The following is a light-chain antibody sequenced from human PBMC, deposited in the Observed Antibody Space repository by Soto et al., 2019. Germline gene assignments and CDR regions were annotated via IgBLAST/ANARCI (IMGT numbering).Light chain of an antibody. CDR1: QPITSRY. CDR3: QQYDTSPPT. Sequence: IVLTQSPGTLSLSPGERATLSCRASQPITSRYLAWYQHQPGQAPRLLIYRTFARAPGIPDRFSGGGSGTDFTLTISRLVLEDFAVYYCQQYDTSPPTFGQGTRLDIK. CDR2: RTF. J-gene: IGKJ5*01. V-gene: IGKV3-20*01.